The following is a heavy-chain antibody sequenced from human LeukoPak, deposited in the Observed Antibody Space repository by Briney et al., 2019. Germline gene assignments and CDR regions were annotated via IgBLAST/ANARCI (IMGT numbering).Heavy chain of an antibody. CDR1: GGTFSSYA. D-gene: IGHD4-17*01. CDR2: IIPIFGTA. V-gene: IGHV1-69*01. Sequence: GSSVKVSCKASGGTFSSYAISWVRQAPGQGLEWMGGIIPIFGTANYAQKFQGRVTITADESTSTAYMELRSLRSDDTAVYYCARVLSRSYGDYHDAFDIWGQGAMVTVSS. CDR3: ARVLSRSYGDYHDAFDI. J-gene: IGHJ3*02.